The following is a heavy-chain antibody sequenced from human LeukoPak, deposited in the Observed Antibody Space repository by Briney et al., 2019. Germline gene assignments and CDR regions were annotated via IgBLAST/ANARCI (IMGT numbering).Heavy chain of an antibody. CDR2: INHSGST. Sequence: PSETLSLTCAVYGGSFSGYYWSWIRQPPGKGLEWIGEINHSGSTNYNPSLKSRVTISVDTSKNQFSLKLSPVTAADTAVYYCARGRSRSGMVQGVTYYYYYYMDVWGKGTTVTVSS. V-gene: IGHV4-34*01. J-gene: IGHJ6*03. D-gene: IGHD3-10*01. CDR1: GGSFSGYY. CDR3: ARGRSRSGMVQGVTYYYYYYMDV.